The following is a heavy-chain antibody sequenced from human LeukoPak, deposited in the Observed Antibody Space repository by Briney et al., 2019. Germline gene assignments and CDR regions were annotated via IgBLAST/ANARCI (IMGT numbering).Heavy chain of an antibody. D-gene: IGHD1-26*01. Sequence: SVRVSCKASGGTFSIYAISWVRQAPGQGLEWMGRIIPIFGIANYAQKFQGRVTITADKSTSTAYMELSSLRSEDTAVYYCARVGADTYYYYYYGMDVWGQGTTVTVSS. J-gene: IGHJ6*02. CDR1: GGTFSIYA. CDR2: IIPIFGIA. V-gene: IGHV1-69*04. CDR3: ARVGADTYYYYYYGMDV.